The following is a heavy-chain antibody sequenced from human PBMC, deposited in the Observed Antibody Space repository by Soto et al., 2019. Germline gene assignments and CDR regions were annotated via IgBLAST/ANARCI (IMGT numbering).Heavy chain of an antibody. Sequence: SETLSLTCAVYGGSFSGYYWSWIRQPPGKGLEWIGEINHSGSTNYNPSLKSRVTISVDTSKNQFSLKLSSVTAADTAVYYCARGPKTTLIRVKCWFDPWGQGTLVTVSS. J-gene: IGHJ5*02. CDR1: GGSFSGYY. D-gene: IGHD3-22*01. CDR3: ARGPKTTLIRVKCWFDP. V-gene: IGHV4-34*01. CDR2: INHSGST.